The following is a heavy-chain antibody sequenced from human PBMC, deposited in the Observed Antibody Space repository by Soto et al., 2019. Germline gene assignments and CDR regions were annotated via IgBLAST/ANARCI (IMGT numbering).Heavy chain of an antibody. CDR2: IDAAGNT. D-gene: IGHD6-19*01. V-gene: IGHV3-23*01. CDR3: AKEHPSNGWLAVDH. J-gene: IGHJ4*02. Sequence: EVQLLESGGGLVQPGGSLRLSCTASGFNFNYYAMSWVRQAPGKGLEWVSSIDAAGNTYHADSVKGRFTISSERSKNTLYLQMNSLRAGDTATYYCAKEHPSNGWLAVDHWGQGTLVTVSS. CDR1: GFNFNYYA.